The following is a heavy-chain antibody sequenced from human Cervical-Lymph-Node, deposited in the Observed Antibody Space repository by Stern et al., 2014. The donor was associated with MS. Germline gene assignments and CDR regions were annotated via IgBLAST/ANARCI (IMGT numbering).Heavy chain of an antibody. V-gene: IGHV2-5*04. CDR3: ARYDASGKPQY. Sequence: QITLKESGPTLVKPTQTLTLTCTFSGFSLTTNGVGVGWIRQPPGKALEWLTLIFWNGDKRDSPSLKRRLTVTKDSSKNQVVLTLTHVDPVDTGTYYCARYDASGKPQYWGQGSLVTVSS. J-gene: IGHJ4*02. D-gene: IGHD1-26*01. CDR2: IFWNGDK. CDR1: GFSLTTNGVG.